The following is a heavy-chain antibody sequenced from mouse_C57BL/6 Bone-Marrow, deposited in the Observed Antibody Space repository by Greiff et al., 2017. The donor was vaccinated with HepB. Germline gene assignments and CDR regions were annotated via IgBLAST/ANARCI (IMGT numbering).Heavy chain of an antibody. V-gene: IGHV1-81*01. D-gene: IGHD1-1*01. Sequence: VQLQQSGAELARPGASVKLSCKASGYTFTSYGISWVKQRTGQGLEWIGEIYPRSGNTYYNEKFKGKSTLNADKSSSTAYMELRSLTSEDSAVYFCARGLYGSSSWFAYWGQGTLVTVSA. CDR3: ARGLYGSSSWFAY. J-gene: IGHJ3*01. CDR2: IYPRSGNT. CDR1: GYTFTSYG.